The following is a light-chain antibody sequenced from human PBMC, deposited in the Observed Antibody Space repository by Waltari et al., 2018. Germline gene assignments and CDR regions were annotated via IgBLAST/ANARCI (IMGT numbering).Light chain of an antibody. CDR3: QQYYSTPWT. V-gene: IGKV4-1*01. CDR1: QRVLYSSDNKNF. CDR2: WAS. J-gene: IGKJ1*01. Sequence: DIVMTQSPDSLAVSLGERATINCKSIQRVLYSSDNKNFLAWYQQKPGQPPKLLIYWASTRESGVPDRFSGSGSGTDFTLTISSLQAEDVAVYYCQQYYSTPWTFAQGTKVEIK.